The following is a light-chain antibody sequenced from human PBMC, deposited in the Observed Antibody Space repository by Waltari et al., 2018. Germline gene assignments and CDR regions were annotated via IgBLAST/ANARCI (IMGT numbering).Light chain of an antibody. V-gene: IGLV2-14*03. Sequence: QSALTQPASVSGSPGQSIAISCTGSDTDVGGHNFVSWYHQHPGKVPKLIIFDVSNRPSGISYRFSGSKFGNTASLTISGLQADDEADYYCSSYTRGRTYVFGSGTKVTVL. J-gene: IGLJ1*01. CDR2: DVS. CDR3: SSYTRGRTYV. CDR1: DTDVGGHNF.